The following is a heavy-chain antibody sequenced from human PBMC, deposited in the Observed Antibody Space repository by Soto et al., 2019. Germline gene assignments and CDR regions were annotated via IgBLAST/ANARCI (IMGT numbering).Heavy chain of an antibody. CDR2: IIPIFGTA. CDR3: ARDSSFGSSSGGDY. CDR1: GGTFSSYA. Sequence: SVKVYCKAAGGTFSSYAISWVRQAPGQGLEWMGGIIPIFGTANYAQKFQGRVTITADESTSTAYMELSSLRSEDTAVYYCARDSSFGSSSGGDYWGQGTLVTVSS. D-gene: IGHD1-26*01. J-gene: IGHJ4*02. V-gene: IGHV1-69*13.